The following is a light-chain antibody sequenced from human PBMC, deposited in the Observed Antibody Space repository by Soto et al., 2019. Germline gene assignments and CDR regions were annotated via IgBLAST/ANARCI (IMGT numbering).Light chain of an antibody. Sequence: QSALTQPASVSGSPGQSITISCTGSSSDVGGYNSVSWYQQHPGKAPKLMIFEVSNRPSGTSNRFSASKSVNTASLTISGLQAEDEADYYCASYTSGSTWVFGGGTKLTVL. V-gene: IGLV2-14*01. CDR3: ASYTSGSTWV. J-gene: IGLJ3*02. CDR1: SSDVGGYNS. CDR2: EVS.